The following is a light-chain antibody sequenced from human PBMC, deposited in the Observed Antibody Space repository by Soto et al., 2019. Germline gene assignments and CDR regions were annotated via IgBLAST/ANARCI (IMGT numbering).Light chain of an antibody. CDR3: HQRQSWPRT. J-gene: IGKJ1*01. Sequence: EVVMTQSPAALSVSPGEGATLSCRASQTVDNNLAWYQHRPGQAPRLLIYQTSLRAAGIPARFSASGSGTDFTLTISDVQPEDFALYYCHQRQSWPRTFGQGTKVDIK. CDR2: QTS. V-gene: IGKV3D-15*03. CDR1: QTVDNN.